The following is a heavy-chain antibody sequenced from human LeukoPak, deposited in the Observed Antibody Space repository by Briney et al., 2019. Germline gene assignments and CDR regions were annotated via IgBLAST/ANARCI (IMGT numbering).Heavy chain of an antibody. CDR2: ISSSGTTI. Sequence: GGSLRLSCAASGFTFSSYEMNWVRQAPGKGLEWVSYISSSGTTIFYADSVKGRFTISRDNAKNSLYLQMNSLRAEDTAVYYCARSPAGANYYLDVWGKGTTVTISS. D-gene: IGHD1-14*01. V-gene: IGHV3-48*03. J-gene: IGHJ6*03. CDR1: GFTFSSYE. CDR3: ARSPAGANYYLDV.